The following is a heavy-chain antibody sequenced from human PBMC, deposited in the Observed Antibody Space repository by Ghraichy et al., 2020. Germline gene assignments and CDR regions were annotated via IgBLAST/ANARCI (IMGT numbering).Heavy chain of an antibody. V-gene: IGHV4-59*01. CDR3: ARGYYDFWSGYYPDYFDY. D-gene: IGHD3-3*01. CDR1: GGSISSYY. CDR2: IYYSGST. J-gene: IGHJ4*02. Sequence: SETLSLTCTVSGGSISSYYWSWIRQPPGKGLEWIGYIYYSGSTNYNPSLKSRVTISVDTSKNQFSLKLSSVTAADTAVYYCARGYYDFWSGYYPDYFDYWGQGTLVTVSS.